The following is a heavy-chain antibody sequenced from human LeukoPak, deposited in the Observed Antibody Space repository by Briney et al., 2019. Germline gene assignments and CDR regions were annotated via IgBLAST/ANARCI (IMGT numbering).Heavy chain of an antibody. D-gene: IGHD6-19*01. V-gene: IGHV4-59*01. CDR1: GGSISSYY. J-gene: IGHJ4*02. CDR3: ARDGYSSGWYDY. Sequence: PSETLSLTCTVSGGSISSYYWIWIRQPPGKGLEWIGHIHDSGSTTYNPSLKSRVTISVDTSKNQFSLKVSSVTAADTAVHYCARDGYSSGWYDYWGQGTLVTVSS. CDR2: IHDSGST.